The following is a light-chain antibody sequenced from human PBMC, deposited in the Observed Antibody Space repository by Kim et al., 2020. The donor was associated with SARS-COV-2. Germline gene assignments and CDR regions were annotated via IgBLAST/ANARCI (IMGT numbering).Light chain of an antibody. V-gene: IGLV3-21*04. CDR1: NIGSKS. CDR2: YDS. J-gene: IGLJ2*01. CDR3: QVWDSSSDHRV. Sequence: YELTQPPSVSVAPGKTARITCGGNNIGSKSVHWYQQKPGQAPVLVIYYDSDRPSGIPERFSGSNSGNTATLTISRVEAGDEADYYCQVWDSSSDHRVFGGGTQLTVL.